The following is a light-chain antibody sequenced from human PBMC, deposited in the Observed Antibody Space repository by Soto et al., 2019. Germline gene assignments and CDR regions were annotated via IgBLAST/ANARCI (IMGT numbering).Light chain of an antibody. CDR1: QSIGTW. CDR2: QAS. CDR3: QQYDSSPPIT. J-gene: IGKJ5*01. V-gene: IGKV1-5*03. Sequence: DIQMTQSPSTLSASVGDRFTMTCLVSQSIGTWLSWFQHKPGKAPKLLIYQASSLESGVPSRFSGSGSGTDFTLTISRLEPEDFAVYYCQQYDSSPPITFGQGTRLEIK.